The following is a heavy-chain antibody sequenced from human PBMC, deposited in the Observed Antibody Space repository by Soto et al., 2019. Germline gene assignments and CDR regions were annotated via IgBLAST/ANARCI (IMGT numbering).Heavy chain of an antibody. CDR2: ISGSGGST. J-gene: IGHJ4*02. CDR1: GFTFSSYA. Sequence: GGSLRLSCAASGFTFSSYAMSWVRQAPGKGLEWVSAISGSGGSTYYADSVKGRFTISRDNSKNTLYLQMNSLRAEDTAVYYCAKVTDDYIWGSYRPGTPYDYWGQGTLVTVSS. V-gene: IGHV3-23*01. CDR3: AKVTDDYIWGSYRPGTPYDY. D-gene: IGHD3-16*02.